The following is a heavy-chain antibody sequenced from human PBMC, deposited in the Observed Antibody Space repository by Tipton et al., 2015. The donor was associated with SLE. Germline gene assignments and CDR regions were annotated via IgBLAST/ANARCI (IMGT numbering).Heavy chain of an antibody. CDR3: ARDSRYFQH. CDR1: GFSFSDYY. CDR2: ISGSGRAM. Sequence: SLRLSCAASGFSFSDYYMTWLRQAPGKGLELISYISGSGRAMYYADSVKGRFTISRDNAKNSLYLQMNSLRAEDTAVYYCARDSRYFQHWGQGTLVTVSS. J-gene: IGHJ1*01. V-gene: IGHV3-11*04.